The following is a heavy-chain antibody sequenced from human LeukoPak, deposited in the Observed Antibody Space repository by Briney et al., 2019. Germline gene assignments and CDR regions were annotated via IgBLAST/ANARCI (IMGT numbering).Heavy chain of an antibody. CDR1: GGSINGYY. CDR2: ISATGIT. Sequence: WETLSLTCTVSGGSINGYYWSWIRQPAGKGLEWIARISATGITHYHPSLESRVTMSVDMSRNQFSLKLSSVAAADTAVFYCARHLGPWGPGTLVTVSS. V-gene: IGHV4-4*07. CDR3: ARHLGP. J-gene: IGHJ4*02. D-gene: IGHD1-26*01.